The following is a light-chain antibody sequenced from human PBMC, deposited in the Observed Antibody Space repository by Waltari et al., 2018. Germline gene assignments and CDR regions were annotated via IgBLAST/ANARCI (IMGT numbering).Light chain of an antibody. Sequence: DIQMTQSPSSLSASVGGTITITCRASQAITTSLAWYQQTPGKAPKLLLYGASRLQTGVPSRFSGSGSGADFTLTSTSLQPEDFATYYCQQYYRTSLTFGGGTRVEI. V-gene: IGKV1-NL1*01. CDR3: QQYYRTSLT. CDR2: GAS. CDR1: QAITTS. J-gene: IGKJ4*01.